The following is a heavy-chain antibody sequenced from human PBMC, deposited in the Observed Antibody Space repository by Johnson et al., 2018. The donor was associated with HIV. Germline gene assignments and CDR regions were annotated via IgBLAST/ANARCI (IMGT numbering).Heavy chain of an antibody. CDR3: AKDQGHYYDSSGYYYVGAFDI. V-gene: IGHV3-66*01. CDR2: IYSGGDT. Sequence: VQLVESGGGLVQPGGSLRLSCAASGFIVRSNYMNWVRQAPGKGLEWVSVIYSGGDTYYSDSVMGSFTISRDNSKNTLYRQMNSLRGDDTAVYYCAKDQGHYYDSSGYYYVGAFDIWGQGTMVTVSS. CDR1: GFIVRSNY. J-gene: IGHJ3*02. D-gene: IGHD3-22*01.